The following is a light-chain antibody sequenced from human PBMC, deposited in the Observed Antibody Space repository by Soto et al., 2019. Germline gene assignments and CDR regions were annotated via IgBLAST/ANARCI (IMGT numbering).Light chain of an antibody. CDR2: SAS. V-gene: IGKV1-39*01. CDR1: ENIDTY. CDR3: QQSYSLPLS. Sequence: DIQVTQSPSSLSASLGDRVTVTCRASENIDTYLNWYQQRPGKVPSLLIYSASTLQSGVPSRFSGTGSGTDFTLTISSLQPDDDATYYCQQSYSLPLSFGGGTKVDIK. J-gene: IGKJ4*01.